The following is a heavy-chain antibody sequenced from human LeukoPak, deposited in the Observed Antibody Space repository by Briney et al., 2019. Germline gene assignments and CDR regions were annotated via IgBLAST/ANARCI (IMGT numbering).Heavy chain of an antibody. Sequence: GGSLRLSCAASGFTFSSYAMHWVRQAPGKGLGYVSAISSNGGSTYYANSVKGRFTISRDNSKNTLYLQMGSLRAEDMAVYYCAREGGSYRSIDYWGQGTLVTVSS. CDR2: ISSNGGST. J-gene: IGHJ4*02. D-gene: IGHD1-26*01. CDR1: GFTFSSYA. V-gene: IGHV3-64*01. CDR3: AREGGSYRSIDY.